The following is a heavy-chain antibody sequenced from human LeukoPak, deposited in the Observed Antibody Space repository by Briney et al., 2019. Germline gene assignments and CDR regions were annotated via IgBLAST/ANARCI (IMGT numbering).Heavy chain of an antibody. V-gene: IGHV1-24*01. CDR2: FDPEDGET. CDR3: ATDLTGLGRYYYYGMDV. CDR1: GYTLTELS. J-gene: IGHJ6*02. D-gene: IGHD6-19*01. Sequence: ASVKVSCKVSGYTLTELSMHWVRQAPGKGLEWMGGFDPEDGETIYAQKFQGRVTMTEDTSTDTAYMELSSLRSEDTAVYYCATDLTGLGRYYYYGMDVWGQGTTVTVSS.